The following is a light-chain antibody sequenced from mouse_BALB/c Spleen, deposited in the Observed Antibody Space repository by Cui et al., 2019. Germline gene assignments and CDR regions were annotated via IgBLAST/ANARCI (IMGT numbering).Light chain of an antibody. CDR3: QHFWSTPFT. CDR2: NAK. Sequence: DIQTPPSPASLSASVGEPVTITFRASGNIHISLAWYQQNKGKAPQLLVYNAKTLADGGTSRFSGSGSGTEYSLKINGLQPEDFGSYYCQHFWSTPFTFGSGTKLEIK. CDR1: GNIHIS. V-gene: IGKV12-41*01. J-gene: IGKJ4*01.